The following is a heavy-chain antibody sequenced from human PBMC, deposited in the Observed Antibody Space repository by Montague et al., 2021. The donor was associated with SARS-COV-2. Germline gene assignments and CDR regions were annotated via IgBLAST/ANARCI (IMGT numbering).Heavy chain of an antibody. CDR1: GGSISSSSYY. CDR3: ARVGRQPRIRLSDMDV. Sequence: SETLSLTCTVSGGSISSSSYYWGWIRQPPGKGLEWIGSIYYSGSTYYNPSLKSRVTISVDTSKNQFSLKLSSVTAADTAVYYCARVGRQPRIRLSDMDVWGQGTTVTVSS. V-gene: IGHV4-39*07. CDR2: IYYSGST. D-gene: IGHD3-16*02. J-gene: IGHJ6*02.